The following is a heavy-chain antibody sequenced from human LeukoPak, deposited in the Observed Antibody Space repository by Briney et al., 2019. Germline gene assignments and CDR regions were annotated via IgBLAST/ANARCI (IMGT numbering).Heavy chain of an antibody. CDR2: ISYDGSNK. CDR1: GFTFSSYA. CDR3: ARYAWKKTVTPGGFDY. J-gene: IGHJ4*02. V-gene: IGHV3-30-3*01. D-gene: IGHD4-17*01. Sequence: PGGSLRLSCAASGFTFSSYAMHWVRQAPGKGLEWVAVISYDGSNKYYADSVKGRFTISRDNSKNTLYLQMNSLRAEDTAVYYCARYAWKKTVTPGGFDYWGQGTLVTVSS.